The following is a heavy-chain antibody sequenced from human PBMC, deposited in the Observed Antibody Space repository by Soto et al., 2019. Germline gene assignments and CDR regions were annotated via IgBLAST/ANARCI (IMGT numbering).Heavy chain of an antibody. J-gene: IGHJ4*02. CDR1: GYTFTSYG. D-gene: IGHD6-19*01. CDR3: ARDQEGDSSGWKRPSDY. Sequence: QVQLVQSGAAVKKPGASVKVSCKASGYTFTSYGISWVRQAPGQGLEWLGWISAYNGNTNYAQKLQGRVTMTTDTSTSTAYMALRSLRSDDTAVYYCARDQEGDSSGWKRPSDYWGQGTLVTVSS. CDR2: ISAYNGNT. V-gene: IGHV1-18*01.